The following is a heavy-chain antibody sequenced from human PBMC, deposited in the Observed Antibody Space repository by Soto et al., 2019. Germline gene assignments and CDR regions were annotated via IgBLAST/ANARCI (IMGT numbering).Heavy chain of an antibody. Sequence: SETLSLTCSVSGGSINSSSYFWGWVRQPPGKGLEWIGSIYYSGSTYYNPSLRSRVTISVDTSENQFSLKLSSVTAADTAVFYCARHYSSGSRNWFDPWGQGTLVTVSS. CDR3: ARHYSSGSRNWFDP. CDR2: IYYSGST. J-gene: IGHJ5*02. D-gene: IGHD6-19*01. V-gene: IGHV4-39*01. CDR1: GGSINSSSYF.